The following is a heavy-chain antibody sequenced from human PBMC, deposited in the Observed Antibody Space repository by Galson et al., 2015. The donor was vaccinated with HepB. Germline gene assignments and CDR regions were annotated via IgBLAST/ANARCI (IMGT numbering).Heavy chain of an antibody. CDR3: ARAPEIGSAFTSWYYSAMGV. D-gene: IGHD1-14*01. Sequence: SLRLSCAASGFTFSSYAMSWVRQAPGQGLEWVSVISGSGTSTYYADSVKGRFSISRDNSKNTLSLQMNSLRAEDTAVYYCARAPEIGSAFTSWYYSAMGVWGQGTTVTVSS. V-gene: IGHV3-23*01. J-gene: IGHJ6*02. CDR1: GFTFSSYA. CDR2: ISGSGTST.